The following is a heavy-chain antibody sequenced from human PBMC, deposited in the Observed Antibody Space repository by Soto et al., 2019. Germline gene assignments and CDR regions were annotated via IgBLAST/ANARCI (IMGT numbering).Heavy chain of an antibody. CDR2: IYYSGST. CDR3: ARVYDFWSGLDY. V-gene: IGHV4-30-4*01. J-gene: IGHJ4*02. Sequence: PSETLSLTCTVSGGSISSGDYYWSWIRQPPGKGLEWIGYIYYSGSTYYNPSLKSRVTISVDTSKNQFSLKLSSVTVAVTAVYYCARVYDFWSGLDYWGQGTLVTVSS. CDR1: GGSISSGDYY. D-gene: IGHD3-3*01.